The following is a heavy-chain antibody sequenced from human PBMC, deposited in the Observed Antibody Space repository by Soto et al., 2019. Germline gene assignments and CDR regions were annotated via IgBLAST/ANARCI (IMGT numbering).Heavy chain of an antibody. D-gene: IGHD2-2*01. Sequence: PGGSQRLSCTASGFTVSSNYRSWVRQAPAKGLEWVSVIYSGGSTYYADSVKGRFTISRHNSKNTLYLQMNSLRAEDTAVYYCAREFAVPAATAGVGYYYYGMDVWGQGTTVTVSS. J-gene: IGHJ6*02. CDR1: GFTVSSNY. CDR3: AREFAVPAATAGVGYYYYGMDV. V-gene: IGHV3-53*04. CDR2: IYSGGST.